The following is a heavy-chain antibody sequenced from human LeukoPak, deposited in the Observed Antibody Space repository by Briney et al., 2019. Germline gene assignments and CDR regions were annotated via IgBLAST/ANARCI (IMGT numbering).Heavy chain of an antibody. CDR2: ISPNSGGT. CDR1: GYTFSDYY. V-gene: IGHV1-2*06. Sequence: ASVKVSCKASGYTFSDYYLHWVRLAPGQGLEWMGRISPNSGGTDYAQKFQGKVTMTRDASISTVYMDLNRLRSDDTAVYYCARAGYCSGGSCSTDAFDIWGQGTMVTVSS. D-gene: IGHD2-15*01. J-gene: IGHJ3*02. CDR3: ARAGYCSGGSCSTDAFDI.